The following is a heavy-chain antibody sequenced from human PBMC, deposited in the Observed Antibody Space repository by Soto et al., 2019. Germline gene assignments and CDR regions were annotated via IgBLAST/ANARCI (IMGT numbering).Heavy chain of an antibody. V-gene: IGHV3-23*01. CDR1: GFTFSNSA. D-gene: IGHD2-21*01. J-gene: IGHJ3*01. Sequence: PGGSLRLSCTASGFTFSNSAMTWVRQAPGQGLEWVASISQNGGSRGGTYYADSVKGRVTISRDNSKDILYLQLDSLRGADTAVYYCAKTKAVVIAALDVWGQGTKVTVSS. CDR3: AKTKAVVIAALDV. CDR2: ISQNGGSRGGT.